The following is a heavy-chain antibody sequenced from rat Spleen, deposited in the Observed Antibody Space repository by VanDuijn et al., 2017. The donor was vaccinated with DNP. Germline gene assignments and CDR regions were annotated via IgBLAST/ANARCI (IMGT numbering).Heavy chain of an antibody. CDR1: GFSLTNYG. J-gene: IGHJ2*01. D-gene: IGHD1-2*01. CDR2: ISPSGDIT. V-gene: IGHV5-19*01. CDR3: TTTPRTSYIYYFDY. Sequence: VQLKESGPGLVQPSQTLSLTCTVSGFSLTNYGVSWVRQPPGKGLEWVATISPSGDITYYRDSMKGRFTISRDDARSSLYLQMDSLRSEDTATYYCTTTPRTSYIYYFDYWGQGVMVTVSS.